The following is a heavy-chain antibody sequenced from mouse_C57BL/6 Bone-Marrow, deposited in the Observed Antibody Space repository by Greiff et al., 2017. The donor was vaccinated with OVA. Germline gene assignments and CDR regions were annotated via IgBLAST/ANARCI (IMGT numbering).Heavy chain of an antibody. CDR3: ARRGVVAGPHYAMDY. J-gene: IGHJ4*01. Sequence: QVQLQQSGAELARPGASVKLSCKASGYTFTSYGISWVKQRTGQGLEWIGEIYPRSGNTYYNEKFKGKATLTADKSSSTAYMELRSLTSEDSAVYFCARRGVVAGPHYAMDYWGQGTSVTVSS. CDR2: IYPRSGNT. V-gene: IGHV1-81*01. CDR1: GYTFTSYG. D-gene: IGHD1-1*01.